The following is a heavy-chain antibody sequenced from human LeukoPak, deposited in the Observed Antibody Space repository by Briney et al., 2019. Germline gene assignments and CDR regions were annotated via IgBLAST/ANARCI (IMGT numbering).Heavy chain of an antibody. V-gene: IGHV3-30*02. Sequence: GGSLRLSCAASGFTFSSYGMHWVRQAPGKGLEWVTFIRYDGSNEYYADSVKGRFTVSRDNSKNTVYLQMNSLRAEDTAVYYCARDKRGYDFPTHYYYYMDVWGKGTTVTISS. CDR2: IRYDGSNE. CDR1: GFTFSSYG. J-gene: IGHJ6*03. D-gene: IGHD5-12*01. CDR3: ARDKRGYDFPTHYYYYMDV.